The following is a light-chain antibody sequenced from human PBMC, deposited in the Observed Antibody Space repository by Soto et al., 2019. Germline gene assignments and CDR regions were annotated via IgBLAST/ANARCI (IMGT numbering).Light chain of an antibody. V-gene: IGKV1-16*01. CDR1: QRISTY. Sequence: DIQMTQSPSSLSASVGDSVTITCRASQRISTYLAWFQLKPGKAPKFLISSASILETGVPSRFSGSGYGTDFTLTISSLQPEDFATYACQQYVTYPLTVGGGTKVEI. CDR3: QQYVTYPLT. CDR2: SAS. J-gene: IGKJ4*01.